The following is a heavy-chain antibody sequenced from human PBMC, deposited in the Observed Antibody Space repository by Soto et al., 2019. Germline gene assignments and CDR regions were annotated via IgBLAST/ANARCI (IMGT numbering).Heavy chain of an antibody. CDR3: ARLGGSGGDSIDY. D-gene: IGHD3-10*01. J-gene: IGHJ4*02. Sequence: QVQLVESGGGVVQPGRSLRPSCVTSGFPFNKYGMHWVRQAPGKGLEWVAIIWYDGSEKYYGDSVKGRFTISRDNSRDTLFLQLDSLRADDTAMYYCARLGGSGGDSIDYWGQGTLVTVSS. CDR1: GFPFNKYG. V-gene: IGHV3-33*01. CDR2: IWYDGSEK.